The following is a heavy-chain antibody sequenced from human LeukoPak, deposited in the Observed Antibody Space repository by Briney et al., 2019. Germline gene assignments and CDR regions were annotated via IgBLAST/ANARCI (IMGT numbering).Heavy chain of an antibody. CDR1: GYTFTGYY. J-gene: IGHJ4*02. CDR2: INPNSGGT. Sequence: ASVKVSCKASGYTFTGYYMHWVRQAPGQGLEWMGRINPNSGGTNYAQKFQGRVTMTRDTSISTAYMELSTLRSDDTAVYYCARDCSSTSCYDYWGQGTLVTVSS. V-gene: IGHV1-2*06. D-gene: IGHD2-2*01. CDR3: ARDCSSTSCYDY.